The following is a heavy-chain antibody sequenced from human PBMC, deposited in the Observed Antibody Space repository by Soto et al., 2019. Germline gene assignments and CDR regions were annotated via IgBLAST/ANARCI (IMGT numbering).Heavy chain of an antibody. D-gene: IGHD6-19*01. Sequence: GGSLRLSCAASGFTFSSYARSWVRQAPGKGLEWVSAISGSGGSTYYADSVKGRFTISRDNSKNTLYLQMNSPRAEDTAVYYCAWDLLAVAGTVSWGQGTLVTVYS. CDR1: GFTFSSYA. V-gene: IGHV3-23*01. CDR2: ISGSGGST. CDR3: AWDLLAVAGTVS. J-gene: IGHJ5*02.